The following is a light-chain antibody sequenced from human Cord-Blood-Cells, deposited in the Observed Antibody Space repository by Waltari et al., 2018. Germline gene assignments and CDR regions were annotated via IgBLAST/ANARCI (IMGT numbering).Light chain of an antibody. CDR3: CSDAGRCTVV. CDR1: RSVVGGYNY. J-gene: IGLJ2*01. Sequence: SALSQPRPVSATPGQSVTISSTRTRSVVGGYNYVSRDHQHPGTAPKLMIYDVCKRPSGLPDRCSGSKSGNTASLTISGLQAEDEADYYCCSDAGRCTVVFGGGTKLTVL. CDR2: DVC. V-gene: IGLV2-11*01.